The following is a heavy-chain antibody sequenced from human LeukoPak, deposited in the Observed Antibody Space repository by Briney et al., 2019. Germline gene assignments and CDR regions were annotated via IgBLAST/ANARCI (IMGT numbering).Heavy chain of an antibody. CDR2: INWNGGNI. CDR1: GFSFDDYA. D-gene: IGHD2-2*01. CDR3: ARAGPAASFDY. Sequence: PGGSLRLSCVASGFSFDDYAMHWVRQAPGKGLEWVSGINWNGGNIGYADSVKGRFTISRDNAKNTLYLQMNSLRAEDTAVYYCARAGPAASFDYWGQGTLVTVSS. V-gene: IGHV3-9*01. J-gene: IGHJ4*02.